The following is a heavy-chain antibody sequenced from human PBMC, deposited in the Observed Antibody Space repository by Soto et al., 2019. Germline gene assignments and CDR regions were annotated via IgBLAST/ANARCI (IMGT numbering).Heavy chain of an antibody. CDR2: IYYSGST. CDR1: GGSISSGGYY. J-gene: IGHJ6*02. Sequence: QVQLQESGPGLVKPSQTLSLTCTVSGGSISSGGYYWSWIRQHPGKGLEWIGYIYYSGSTYYNPSLKSRVTISVDTSKNQFSLKLSSVTAADTAVYYCAREVLVVSSASYYYYGMDVWGQGTTVTVSS. CDR3: AREVLVVSSASYYYYGMDV. V-gene: IGHV4-31*03. D-gene: IGHD2-8*02.